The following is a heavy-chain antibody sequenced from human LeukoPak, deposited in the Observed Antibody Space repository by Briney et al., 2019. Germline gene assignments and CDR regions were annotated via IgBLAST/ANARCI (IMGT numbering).Heavy chain of an antibody. V-gene: IGHV4-59*08. Sequence: SETLSLTCTVSGGSISSYYWSWMRQSPGKGLEWIGYIYYSGSTNYNPSLKSRVTISLDTSKNQFSLQLSSVTAADTAVYYCASTDWNYARWGQGILVPVSS. J-gene: IGHJ4*02. D-gene: IGHD1-7*01. CDR2: IYYSGST. CDR1: GGSISSYY. CDR3: ASTDWNYAR.